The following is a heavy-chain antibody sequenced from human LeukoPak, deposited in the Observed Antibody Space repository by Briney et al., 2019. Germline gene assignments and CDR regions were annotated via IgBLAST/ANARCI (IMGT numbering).Heavy chain of an antibody. V-gene: IGHV1-18*01. CDR1: GYTFTGYG. D-gene: IGHD6-13*01. CDR3: ARGPSGGQQLVLPYYYYGMDV. J-gene: IGHJ6*02. CDR2: ISAYNGNT. Sequence: ASVKVSCKASGYTFTGYGISWVRQAPGQGLEWMGWISAYNGNTNYAQKLQGRVTMTTDTSTSTAYMELRSLRSDDTAVYYCARGPSGGQQLVLPYYYYGMDVWGQGTTVTVSS.